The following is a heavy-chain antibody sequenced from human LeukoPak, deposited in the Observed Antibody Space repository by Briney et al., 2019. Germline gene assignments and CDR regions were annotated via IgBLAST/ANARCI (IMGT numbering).Heavy chain of an antibody. CDR1: GYTFTGYY. Sequence: ASVKVSCKASGYTFTGYYMHWVRQAPGQGLEWMGRINPNSGGTNYAQKFQGRVTMTRDTSISTAYMELSRLRSDDTAVYYCARGVVVAATRLDAFDIWGQGTMVTVSS. D-gene: IGHD2-15*01. CDR3: ARGVVVAATRLDAFDI. CDR2: INPNSGGT. J-gene: IGHJ3*02. V-gene: IGHV1-2*06.